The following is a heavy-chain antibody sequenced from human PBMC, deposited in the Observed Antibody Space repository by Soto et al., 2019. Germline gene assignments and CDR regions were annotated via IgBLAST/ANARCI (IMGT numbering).Heavy chain of an antibody. CDR3: ARDRGKIAARPPGNWFDP. CDR2: IYYSGST. V-gene: IGHV4-61*01. J-gene: IGHJ5*02. D-gene: IGHD6-6*01. Sequence: QVQLQESGPGLVKPSETLSLTCTVSGGSVSSGSYYWSWIRQPPGKGLEWIGYIYYSGSTNYNPSLKSRVTISVETSKNQFSLKLSSVTAADTAVYYCARDRGKIAARPPGNWFDPWGQGTLVTVSS. CDR1: GGSVSSGSYY.